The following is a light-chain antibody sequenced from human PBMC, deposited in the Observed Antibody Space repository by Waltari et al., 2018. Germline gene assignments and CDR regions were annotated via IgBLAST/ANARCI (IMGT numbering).Light chain of an antibody. CDR1: QSIGSR. V-gene: IGKV1-5*03. Sequence: DIQMTQSPSTLSASVGDRVTITCRASQSIGSRLAWYQQKPGKAPKVLIYKASILESGVPSRFSGSGAGTEFTLTIRSLQPDDFATYYCQQYNSYWTFSQGTKVEIK. CDR3: QQYNSYWT. J-gene: IGKJ1*01. CDR2: KAS.